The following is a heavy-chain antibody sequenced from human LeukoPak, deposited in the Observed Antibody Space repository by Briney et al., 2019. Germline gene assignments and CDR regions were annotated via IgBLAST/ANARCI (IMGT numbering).Heavy chain of an antibody. D-gene: IGHD4-17*01. CDR1: GYTFTSYY. Sequence: ASVKVSCKASGYTFTSYYMHWVRQAPGQGLERMGIINPSGGSTSYAQKFQGRVTMTRDMSTSTVYMELSSLRSEDTAVYYCARDLESIILRRVSGGDSPFDYWGQGTLVTVSS. J-gene: IGHJ4*02. V-gene: IGHV1-46*01. CDR2: INPSGGST. CDR3: ARDLESIILRRVSGGDSPFDY.